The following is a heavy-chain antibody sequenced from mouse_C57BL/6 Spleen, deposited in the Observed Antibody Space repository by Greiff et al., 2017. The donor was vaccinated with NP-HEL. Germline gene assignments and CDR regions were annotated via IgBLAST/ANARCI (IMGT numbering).Heavy chain of an antibody. CDR2: ISDGGSYN. J-gene: IGHJ3*01. CDR1: GFTFSSYA. Sequence: EVQGVESGGGLVKPGGSLKLSCAASGFTFSSYAMSWVRQTPEKRLEWVATISDGGSYNYYPDNVKGRFTISRDNAKNNLYLQLSHLKSEDTAMYYCARDQGYSNVPGFAYWGQGTLVTVSA. V-gene: IGHV5-4*01. D-gene: IGHD2-5*01. CDR3: ARDQGYSNVPGFAY.